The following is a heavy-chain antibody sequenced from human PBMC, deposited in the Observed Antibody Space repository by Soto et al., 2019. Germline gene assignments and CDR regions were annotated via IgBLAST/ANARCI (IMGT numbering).Heavy chain of an antibody. CDR2: ISYDGSNK. D-gene: IGHD6-13*01. CDR1: GFTFSSYA. CDR3: ARGRVYSSSWSLYYFDV. Sequence: GGSLRLSCAASGFTFSSYAVHWVRQAPGKGLEWVAVISYDGSNKYYADSVKGRFTISRDNSKNTLYLQMNSLRAEDTAVYYCARGRVYSSSWSLYYFDVCGQGTQVPVAS. V-gene: IGHV3-30-3*01. J-gene: IGHJ4*02.